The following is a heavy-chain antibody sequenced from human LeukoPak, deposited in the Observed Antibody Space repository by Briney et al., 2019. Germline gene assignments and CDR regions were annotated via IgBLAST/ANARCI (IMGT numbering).Heavy chain of an antibody. CDR3: ATPFLYYYDSRDAFDI. V-gene: IGHV4-39*01. CDR2: IYYSGST. D-gene: IGHD3-22*01. J-gene: IGHJ3*02. CDR1: GGSISSSSYY. Sequence: SETLSLTCTVSGGSISSSSYYWGWIRQPPGKGLEWIGSIYYSGSTYYNPSLKSRVTISVDTSKNQFSLKLSSVTAADTAVYYCATPFLYYYDSRDAFDIWGQGTMVTVSS.